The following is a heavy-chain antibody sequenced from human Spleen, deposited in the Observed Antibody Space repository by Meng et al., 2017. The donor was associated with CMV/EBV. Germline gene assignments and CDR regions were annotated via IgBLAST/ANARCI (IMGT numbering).Heavy chain of an antibody. D-gene: IGHD3-16*02. V-gene: IGHV3-21*01. J-gene: IGHJ4*02. Sequence: GESLKISCAASGFTFNRHSMNWVRQAPGEGLEWLSSIDSSSSYIYYADSVKGRFTISRDNTKNSLYLQMNSLRADDTAVYYCTRDRSLYFFDYWGQGTLVTVSS. CDR2: IDSSSSYI. CDR3: TRDRSLYFFDY. CDR1: GFTFNRHS.